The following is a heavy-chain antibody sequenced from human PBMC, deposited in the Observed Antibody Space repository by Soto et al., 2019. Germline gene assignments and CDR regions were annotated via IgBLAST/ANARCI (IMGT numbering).Heavy chain of an antibody. CDR2: ISSSGSTI. Sequence: GGSLRLSCAASGFTFSNYYMSWIRQAPGKGLEWVSYISSSGSTIYYAASVKGRFTISRDNAKNSLYLQMNSLRAEDTAGYYCARDDYYYYMDVWGKGTTVTVSS. CDR1: GFTFSNYY. J-gene: IGHJ6*03. V-gene: IGHV3-11*01. CDR3: ARDDYYYYMDV.